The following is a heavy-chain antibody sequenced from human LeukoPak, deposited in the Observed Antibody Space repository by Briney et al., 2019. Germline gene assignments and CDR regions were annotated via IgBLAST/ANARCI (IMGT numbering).Heavy chain of an antibody. D-gene: IGHD1-26*01. CDR3: ARASYARDMDV. CDR2: INHSGST. J-gene: IGHJ6*04. Sequence: SETLSLTCTVSGGSISSSSYYWSWIRQPPGKGLEWIGEINHSGSTNYNPSLKSRVTISVDTSKNQFSLKLSSVTAADTAVYYCARASYARDMDVWGKGTTVTVSS. V-gene: IGHV4-39*07. CDR1: GGSISSSSYY.